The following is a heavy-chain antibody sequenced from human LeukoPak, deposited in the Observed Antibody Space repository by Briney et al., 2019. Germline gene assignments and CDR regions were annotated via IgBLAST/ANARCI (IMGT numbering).Heavy chain of an antibody. CDR1: GFTVSSNY. J-gene: IGHJ4*02. Sequence: GGSLRLSCAASGFTVSSNYMSWVRQAPGKGLEWVSVIYSGGSTYYADSVKGRFTISRDNSKNTLYLQMNSLRAEDTAVYYCARVGDFWGGYYPPFDYWGQGTLVTVSS. CDR3: ARVGDFWGGYYPPFDY. V-gene: IGHV3-53*01. D-gene: IGHD3-3*01. CDR2: IYSGGST.